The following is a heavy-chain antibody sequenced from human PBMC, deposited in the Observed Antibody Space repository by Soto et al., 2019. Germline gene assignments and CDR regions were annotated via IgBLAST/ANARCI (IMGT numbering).Heavy chain of an antibody. CDR1: GASVTGFY. CDR3: ARAPALGVAHIDY. CDR2: GFYSGSS. J-gene: IGHJ4*02. Sequence: SETLSLTCAVSGASVTGFYWSWILQPPAKGLEGRGEGFYSGSSNYNPSLKSRVTISVDTSKSQISLRLTSVTAADTAVYYCARAPALGVAHIDYWGQGTLVTVSS. D-gene: IGHD3-3*01. V-gene: IGHV4-59*02.